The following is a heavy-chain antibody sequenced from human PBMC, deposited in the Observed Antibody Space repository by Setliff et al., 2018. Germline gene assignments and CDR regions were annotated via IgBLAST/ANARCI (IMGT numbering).Heavy chain of an antibody. Sequence: ASVKVSCKASGFTFTDSIVNWVRQAPGQGLEWVGWLSPYNGNTYSAQKCQGRVTLTTDTSTTTAYMELRGLTSGDTAIYYCARLVRYCSTTTCQRASGDEYLGQGTLVTVSS. D-gene: IGHD2-8*01. J-gene: IGHJ4*02. V-gene: IGHV1-18*01. CDR1: GFTFTDSI. CDR3: ARLVRYCSTTTCQRASGDEY. CDR2: LSPYNGNT.